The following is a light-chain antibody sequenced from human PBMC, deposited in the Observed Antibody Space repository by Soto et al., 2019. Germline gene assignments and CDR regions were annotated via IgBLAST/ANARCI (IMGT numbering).Light chain of an antibody. Sequence: QSALTQPASVSGSPGQSITISCTGTSSDVGRYNYVSWYQQHPGKAPKLMIYDVSNRPSGVSNRFSGSKSGNTASLTTSGLQAEDEADYYCSSYTSNNTRVFGGGTKVTVL. V-gene: IGLV2-14*01. CDR3: SSYTSNNTRV. J-gene: IGLJ2*01. CDR2: DVS. CDR1: SSDVGRYNY.